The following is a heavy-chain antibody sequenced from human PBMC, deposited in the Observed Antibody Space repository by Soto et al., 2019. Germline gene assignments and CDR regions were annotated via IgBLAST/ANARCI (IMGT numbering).Heavy chain of an antibody. V-gene: IGHV4-4*02. CDR3: ARDLGDGYNYDWYFDL. CDR2: IYHSGST. J-gene: IGHJ2*01. CDR1: GGSISSSNW. D-gene: IGHD5-12*01. Sequence: QVQLQESGPGLVKPSGTLSLTCAVSGGSISSSNWWSWVRQPPGKGLEWIGEIYHSGSTNYNPSLKSRVTISVDKSKNQFTLKLSSVSAADTAVYYCARDLGDGYNYDWYFDLWGRGTLVTVSS.